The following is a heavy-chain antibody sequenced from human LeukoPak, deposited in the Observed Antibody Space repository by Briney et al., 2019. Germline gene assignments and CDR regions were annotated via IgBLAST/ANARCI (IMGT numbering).Heavy chain of an antibody. CDR1: GGTVSSYA. V-gene: IGHV1-69*05. CDR3: ASRIVGATGDYFDY. Sequence: ASVKVSCKPSGGTVSSYAISWVRQAPGQGLEWMGRIIPIFGTANYAQKFQGRATISTDESTSTAYMELGSLRSEDTAVYYCASRIVGATGDYFDYWGQGTLVTVSS. CDR2: IIPIFGTA. D-gene: IGHD1-26*01. J-gene: IGHJ4*02.